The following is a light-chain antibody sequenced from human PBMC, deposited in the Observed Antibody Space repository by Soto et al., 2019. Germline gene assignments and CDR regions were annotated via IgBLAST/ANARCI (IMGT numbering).Light chain of an antibody. Sequence: IVMTQSPSTLSLSAGDRATLSCRASQTIDNSLAWYRQKPGKAPRLLIYRAFNRATGIPDRFSGGGSGTDFTLTITRLAPEDFEVYYCQYYGNSPPTFGQGTKVDIK. J-gene: IGKJ1*01. CDR3: QYYGNSPPT. CDR1: QTIDNS. V-gene: IGKV3-20*01. CDR2: RAF.